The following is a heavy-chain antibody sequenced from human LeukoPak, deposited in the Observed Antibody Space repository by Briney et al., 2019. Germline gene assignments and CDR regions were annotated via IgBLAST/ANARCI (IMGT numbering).Heavy chain of an antibody. CDR3: ARGGAAAGNADY. CDR1: GGSLSGYY. V-gene: IGHV4-34*01. Sequence: SETLSLTCAVYGGSLSGYYWSWIRQPPGRGLEWIGEINHSGGTNYNPSLKSRVTISVDTSKNQFSLKLSSVTAADTAVYYCARGGAAAGNADYWGQGTLVTVSS. D-gene: IGHD6-13*01. J-gene: IGHJ4*02. CDR2: INHSGGT.